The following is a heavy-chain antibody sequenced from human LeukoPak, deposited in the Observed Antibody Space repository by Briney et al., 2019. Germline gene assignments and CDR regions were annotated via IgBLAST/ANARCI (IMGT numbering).Heavy chain of an antibody. CDR3: ARGGSIAARTFDF. CDR2: IYSGGSI. Sequence: GGSLRLSCAASGFTVSSNYMTWVRQAPGKGLEWVSVIYSGGSIYYADSVKGRFTISRDNSKNTLYLQMNSLRADDTAVYYCARGGSIAARTFDFWGQGTLVTVSS. D-gene: IGHD6-6*01. J-gene: IGHJ4*02. V-gene: IGHV3-53*01. CDR1: GFTVSSNY.